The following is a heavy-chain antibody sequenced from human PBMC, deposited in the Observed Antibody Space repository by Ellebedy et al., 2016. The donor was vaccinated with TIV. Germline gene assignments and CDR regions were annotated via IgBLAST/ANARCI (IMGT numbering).Heavy chain of an antibody. CDR2: VYYSEST. CDR3: ARDTTDYYYGLGSYYKWFDP. CDR1: GGSIGAYY. V-gene: IGHV4-59*01. D-gene: IGHD3-10*01. J-gene: IGHJ5*02. Sequence: MPSETLSLTCTVSGGSIGAYYWSWIRQHPGKGLEWIGSVYYSESTNYSPSLKSRVTISVDTSKNQFSLKLSSVTAADTAVYYCARDTTDYYYGLGSYYKWFDPWGQGTLVTVSS.